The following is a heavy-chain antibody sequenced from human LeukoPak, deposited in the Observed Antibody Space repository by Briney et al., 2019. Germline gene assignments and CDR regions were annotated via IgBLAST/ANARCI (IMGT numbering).Heavy chain of an antibody. CDR1: GGTFSSYA. D-gene: IGHD6-13*01. CDR3: ARGGAAPIITFDY. V-gene: IGHV1-69*13. J-gene: IGHJ4*02. Sequence: GASVKVSCKASGGTFSSYAISWVRQAPGQGLEWMGGIIPIFGTANYAQKFQSRVTITADESTSTAYMELSSLRSEDTAVYYCARGGAAPIITFDYWGQGTLVTVSS. CDR2: IIPIFGTA.